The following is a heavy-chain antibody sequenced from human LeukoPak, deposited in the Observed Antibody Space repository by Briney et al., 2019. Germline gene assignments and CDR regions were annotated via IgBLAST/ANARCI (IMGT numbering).Heavy chain of an antibody. CDR1: GFTFNDYS. CDR2: VSGHSTAI. V-gene: IGHV3-48*04. CDR3: AKAGGFTVWSFDY. Sequence: GGSLRLSCAASGFTFNDYSMNWVRQAPGKGLEWLAFVSGHSTAIYHADSVKGRFTISRDNAKKTVFLHMNSLRPEDTAVYYCAKAGGFTVWSFDYWGQGTLVTVSS. J-gene: IGHJ4*02. D-gene: IGHD2-8*02.